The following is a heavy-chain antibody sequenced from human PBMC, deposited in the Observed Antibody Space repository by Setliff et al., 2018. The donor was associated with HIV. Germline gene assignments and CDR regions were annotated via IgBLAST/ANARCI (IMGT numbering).Heavy chain of an antibody. V-gene: IGHV4-59*12. J-gene: IGHJ3*02. D-gene: IGHD6-19*01. CDR2: IYYSGDT. Sequence: SETLSLTCTVSGGSIKNYYWSWIRQSPEKGLEWIGYIYYSGDTNYNPSLRSRVTISVDTSQNRFSLKLRSVAAADTAVYFCARAEAGAFDIWGPGTMITVSS. CDR1: GGSIKNYY. CDR3: ARAEAGAFDI.